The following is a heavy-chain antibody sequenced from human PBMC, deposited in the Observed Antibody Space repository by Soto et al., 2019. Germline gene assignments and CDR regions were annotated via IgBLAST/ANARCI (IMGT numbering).Heavy chain of an antibody. V-gene: IGHV3-23*01. J-gene: IGHJ4*02. CDR1: GFTFSSDA. CDR2: ISGSGGST. CDR3: AKAEAAVIQWLVHDY. Sequence: PGGSLRLSCAASGFTFSSDAMSWVRQAPGKGLEWVSAISGSGGSTYYADSVKGRFTISRDNSKNTLYLQMNSLRAEDTAVYYCAKAEAAVIQWLVHDYWGQGTLVTVSS. D-gene: IGHD6-19*01.